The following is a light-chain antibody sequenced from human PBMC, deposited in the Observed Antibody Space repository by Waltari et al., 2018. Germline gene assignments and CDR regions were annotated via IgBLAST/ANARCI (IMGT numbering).Light chain of an antibody. J-gene: IGKJ1*01. V-gene: IGKV3-15*01. CDR1: QSVSSN. CDR2: GAS. Sequence: EIVMTQSPATLSVSPGERATLSCRASQSVSSNLAWYQQKPGQAPRLLLFGASTRANGIPARFSCSGSGTEFTLTISSLQSEDFAVYYCQQYNNWPPWTFGQGTKVEIK. CDR3: QQYNNWPPWT.